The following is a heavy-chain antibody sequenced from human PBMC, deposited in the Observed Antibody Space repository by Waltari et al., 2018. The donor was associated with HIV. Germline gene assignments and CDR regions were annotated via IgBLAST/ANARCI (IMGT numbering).Heavy chain of an antibody. D-gene: IGHD1-1*01. CDR1: GLPFRNYG. V-gene: IGHV3-23*01. CDR3: AIQYNPLNNYYYGMDV. J-gene: IGHJ6*02. CDR2: LSGSGGST. Sequence: EVQLLESGGGLVQPGGSLRLSCVGSGLPFRNYGMTWVRQAPGKGLEWVSGLSGSGGSTHYADSVKGRFTISRDNSNNTSYLQMNSLRAEDTAVYYCAIQYNPLNNYYYGMDVWGQGTTVTVSS.